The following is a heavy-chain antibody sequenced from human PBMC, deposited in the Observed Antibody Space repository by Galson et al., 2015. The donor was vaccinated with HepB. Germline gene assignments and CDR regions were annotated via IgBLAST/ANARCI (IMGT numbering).Heavy chain of an antibody. Sequence: SVKVSCKASGGTFSSYTISWVRQAPGQGLEWMGRIIPILGIANYAQKFQGRVTITADKSTSTAYMELSSLRSEDTAVYYCASSVREATITGGGDLFDYWGQGTLVTVSS. J-gene: IGHJ4*02. CDR2: IIPILGIA. D-gene: IGHD5-12*01. CDR3: ASSVREATITGGGDLFDY. V-gene: IGHV1-69*02. CDR1: GGTFSSYT.